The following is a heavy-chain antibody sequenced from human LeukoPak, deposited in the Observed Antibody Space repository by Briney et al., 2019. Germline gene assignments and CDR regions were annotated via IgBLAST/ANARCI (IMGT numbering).Heavy chain of an antibody. D-gene: IGHD6-19*01. CDR2: IWFDGSDK. CDR3: ARESAYASGWSRYFFDY. Sequence: GGSLRLSCAASGFTFSSYGMHWVRQAPGKGLEWLADIWFDGSDKYYAHSVKGRFTISRDNSKNTLYLQMNSLRDEDTGVYYCARESAYASGWSRYFFDYWGQGTLVPVSS. V-gene: IGHV3-33*01. J-gene: IGHJ4*02. CDR1: GFTFSSYG.